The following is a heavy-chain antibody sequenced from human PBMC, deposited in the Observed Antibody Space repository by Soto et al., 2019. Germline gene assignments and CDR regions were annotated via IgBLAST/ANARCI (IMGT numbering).Heavy chain of an antibody. CDR3: AKEVQFGALTQPDS. V-gene: IGHV3-23*01. D-gene: IGHD2-15*01. CDR2: ISGSADST. CDR1: GFTFSSYA. J-gene: IGHJ4*02. Sequence: GGSLRLSCAASGFTFSSYAMSWVRQAPGKGLEWVSGISGSADSTYYAASVRGRFTLSRDNSKNTLYLQMNSLRAEDTAIYSCAKEVQFGALTQPDSWGQGTLVTVSS.